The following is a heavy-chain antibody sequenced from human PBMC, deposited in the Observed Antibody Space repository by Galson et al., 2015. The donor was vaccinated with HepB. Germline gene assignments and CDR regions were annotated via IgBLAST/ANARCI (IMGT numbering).Heavy chain of an antibody. V-gene: IGHV1-18*04. CDR2: ISAYNGNT. CDR1: GYTFTSYG. J-gene: IGHJ6*02. CDR3: ARRFGYCTNGVRYNYYYGMDV. Sequence: SVKVSCKASGYTFTSYGISWVRQAPGQGLEWMGWISAYNGNTNYAQKLQGRVTMTTDTSTSTAYMELRSLRSDDTAVYYCARRFGYCTNGVRYNYYYGMDVWGQGTTVTVSS. D-gene: IGHD2-8*01.